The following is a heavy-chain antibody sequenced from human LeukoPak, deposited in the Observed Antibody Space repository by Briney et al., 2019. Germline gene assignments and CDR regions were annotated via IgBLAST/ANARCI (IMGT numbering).Heavy chain of an antibody. V-gene: IGHV3-21*01. J-gene: IGHJ4*02. D-gene: IGHD2-2*01. Sequence: GGSLRLSCAASGFTFSSYSMNWVRQAPGKGLEWVSSISSSSSYIYYADSVKGRFTISRDNAKNSLYLQMNSLRAEDTAVYYCASGGCQLLFTAPPLDDYWGQGTLVTVSS. CDR2: ISSSSSYI. CDR1: GFTFSSYS. CDR3: ASGGCQLLFTAPPLDDY.